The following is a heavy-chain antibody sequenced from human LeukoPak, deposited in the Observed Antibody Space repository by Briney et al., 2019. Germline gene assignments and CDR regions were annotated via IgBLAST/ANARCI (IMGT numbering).Heavy chain of an antibody. Sequence: PSETLSLTCTVSGASISSYCWSWIRQSPGKGLEWIGHICHSGSTNNNPSLKSRVTISVDTSKSQFSLNLSSVTTADTAVYYCARRRNSWFDHWGQGILVTVSS. CDR3: ARRRNSWFDH. J-gene: IGHJ5*02. CDR2: ICHSGST. V-gene: IGHV4-59*01. CDR1: GASISSYC.